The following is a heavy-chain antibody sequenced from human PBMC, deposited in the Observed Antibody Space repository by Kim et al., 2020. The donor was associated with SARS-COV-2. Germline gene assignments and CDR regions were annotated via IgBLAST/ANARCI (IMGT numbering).Heavy chain of an antibody. CDR3: ASGDQGTTDY. D-gene: IGHD1-26*01. Sequence: IANYAQKFQGRVTITADKSTSTAYMELSSLRSEDTAVYYCASGDQGTTDYWGQGTLVTVSS. V-gene: IGHV1-69*02. CDR2: IA. J-gene: IGHJ4*02.